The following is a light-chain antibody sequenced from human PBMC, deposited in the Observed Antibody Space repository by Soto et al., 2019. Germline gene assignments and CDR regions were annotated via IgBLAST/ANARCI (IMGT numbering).Light chain of an antibody. CDR2: RND. CDR1: TSNIGTNY. V-gene: IGLV1-47*01. CDR3: AAWDDSLSGPV. Sequence: QAVVTQPPSASGTPGQRVTISCSGSTSNIGTNYAYWYQQLPGTAPKLLIYRNDERPSGVPDRFSGSKSGSSASLAISGLRSEDEPDYYCAAWDDSLSGPVFGGGTKLTVL. J-gene: IGLJ2*01.